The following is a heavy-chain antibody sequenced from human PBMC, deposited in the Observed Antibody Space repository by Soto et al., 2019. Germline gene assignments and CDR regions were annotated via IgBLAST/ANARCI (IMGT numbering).Heavy chain of an antibody. J-gene: IGHJ4*02. CDR3: ARHPPHCSSISCPFDY. CDR1: GGSISSSNYY. D-gene: IGHD2-2*01. CDR2: IYYSGST. V-gene: IGHV4-39*01. Sequence: SETLSLTCTVSGGSISSSNYYWGWIRQPPGKGLGWIGSIYYSGSTYYNPSLKSRVTISLDTSKNQFSLKLNSVTAADTAVYYCARHPPHCSSISCPFDYWGQGTLVTVSS.